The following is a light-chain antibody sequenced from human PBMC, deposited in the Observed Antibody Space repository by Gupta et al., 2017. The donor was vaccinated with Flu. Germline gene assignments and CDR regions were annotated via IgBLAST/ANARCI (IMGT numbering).Light chain of an antibody. CDR1: QSLLHSDGKTY. CDR3: RQAIEVTVT. J-gene: IGKJ4*01. Sequence: VTPGQPASISCKSSQSLLHSDGKTYLYWYLQKPGQPPQLLIHDVSNRVSGVPDRFSGGGSGTDFTLKISRVEAEDVGVYYCRQAIEVTVTFGGGTKVEIK. CDR2: DVS. V-gene: IGKV2D-29*01.